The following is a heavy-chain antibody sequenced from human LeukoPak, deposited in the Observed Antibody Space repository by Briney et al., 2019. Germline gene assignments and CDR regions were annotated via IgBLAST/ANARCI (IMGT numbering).Heavy chain of an antibody. J-gene: IGHJ3*02. CDR3: AKDIGVGYYDSSGHAFDI. Sequence: PGRSLRLSCAASGFTFDDYAMHWVRKAPGKGLEWVSGISWNSGSIGYADSVKGRFTISRDNAKNSLYLQMNSLRAEDTALYYCAKDIGVGYYDSSGHAFDIWGQGTMVTVSS. CDR1: GFTFDDYA. CDR2: ISWNSGSI. V-gene: IGHV3-9*01. D-gene: IGHD3-22*01.